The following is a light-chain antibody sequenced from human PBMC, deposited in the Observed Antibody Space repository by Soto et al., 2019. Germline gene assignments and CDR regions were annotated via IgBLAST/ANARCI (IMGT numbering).Light chain of an antibody. V-gene: IGLV2-14*01. CDR3: SSYTGSTTLV. CDR2: AVS. CDR1: SSDVGGYNY. Sequence: QSALTQPASVSGSPGQSITISCTGTSSDVGGYNYVSWYQQHPGKAPKLFILAVSNRPSGVSNRFSGAKSGNTASLTISGLQAEDEADYYCSSYTGSTTLVFGTGTKVTVL. J-gene: IGLJ1*01.